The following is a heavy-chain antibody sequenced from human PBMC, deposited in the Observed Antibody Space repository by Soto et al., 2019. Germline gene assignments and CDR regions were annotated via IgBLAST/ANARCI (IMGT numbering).Heavy chain of an antibody. V-gene: IGHV3-7*01. D-gene: IGHD3-22*01. CDR2: IKQDGSEK. J-gene: IGHJ3*02. CDR3: ARARPPRFTMIVVVARGDAFDI. Sequence: EVQLVESGGGLVQPGGSLRLSCAASGFTFSSYWMSWVRQAPGKGLEWVANIKQDGSEKYYVDSVKGRFTISRDNAKNSLYLQMNSLRAEDTAVYYCARARPPRFTMIVVVARGDAFDIWGQGTMVTVSS. CDR1: GFTFSSYW.